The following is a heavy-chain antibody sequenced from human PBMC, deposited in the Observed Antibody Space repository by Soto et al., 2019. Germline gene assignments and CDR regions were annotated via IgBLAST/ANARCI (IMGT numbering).Heavy chain of an antibody. CDR1: GFTSSTHW. J-gene: IGHJ4*02. CDR2: INSDGSST. V-gene: IGHV3-74*01. CDR3: AGAWAANY. Sequence: PGGSLRLSCAASGFTSSTHWMHWVRQAPGKGLVWVSHINSDGSSTSYADSVKGRFTISRDNAKSTLFLQMNSPRAEDTAVYYCAGAWAANYWGQGTLVTVSS. D-gene: IGHD6-25*01.